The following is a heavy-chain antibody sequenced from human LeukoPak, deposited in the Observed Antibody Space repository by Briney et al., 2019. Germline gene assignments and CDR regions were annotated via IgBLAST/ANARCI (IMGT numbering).Heavy chain of an antibody. CDR1: GYTFTSYY. CDR3: ARDGYCSSTSCNDQLFPFDY. CDR2: INPSGGST. J-gene: IGHJ4*02. Sequence: ASVTVSCKASGYTFTSYYMHWVRQAPGQGLEWMGIINPSGGSTSYAQKFQGRVTMTRDTSTSTVYMELSSLRSEDTAVYYCARDGYCSSTSCNDQLFPFDYWGQGTLVTVSS. D-gene: IGHD2-2*01. V-gene: IGHV1-46*01.